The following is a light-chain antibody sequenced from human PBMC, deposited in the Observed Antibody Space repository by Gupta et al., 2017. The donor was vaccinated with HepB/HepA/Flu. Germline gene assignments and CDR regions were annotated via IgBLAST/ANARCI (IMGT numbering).Light chain of an antibody. V-gene: IGLV1-51*01. Sequence: QSVLTQPHSVSAAPGQKVTISCSGSSSNIGNNYISWYQQLPGTAPKLLIYDNDKRPSGIPDRFSGSKSGTSATLGITGLQTGDEADYYCGTWDGSLSIHVFGPGTKVTVL. CDR1: SSNIGNNY. J-gene: IGLJ1*01. CDR2: DND. CDR3: GTWDGSLSIHV.